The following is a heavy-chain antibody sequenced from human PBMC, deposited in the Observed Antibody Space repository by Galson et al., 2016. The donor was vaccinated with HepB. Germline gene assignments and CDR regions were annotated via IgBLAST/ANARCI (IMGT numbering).Heavy chain of an antibody. CDR1: GFTFSRNA. Sequence: SLRLSCAASGFTFSRNAMNWVRQAPGKGLEWVSGIGAIGGSTHYAASVKGRFTISRDNSMDTLYLQMNDLRAEDTAVYYCVKDRDMIVATAHGLDVWGQGTTVTVSS. CDR2: IGAIGGST. CDR3: VKDRDMIVATAHGLDV. D-gene: IGHD2-21*02. V-gene: IGHV3-23*01. J-gene: IGHJ6*02.